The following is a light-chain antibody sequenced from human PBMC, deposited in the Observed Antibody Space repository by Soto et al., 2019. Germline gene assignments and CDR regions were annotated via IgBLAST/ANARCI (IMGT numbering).Light chain of an antibody. J-gene: IGKJ3*01. Sequence: EIVLTQSPGTLSLSPGERATLSCRASQSVSSSYLAWYQQKPGQAPSLLIYGASSRATAIPDRFSGSGSGTDFTLTISRLEPDDFAVYYCEQYGSSPRITFGPGTKVDIK. CDR1: QSVSSSY. CDR3: EQYGSSPRIT. CDR2: GAS. V-gene: IGKV3-20*01.